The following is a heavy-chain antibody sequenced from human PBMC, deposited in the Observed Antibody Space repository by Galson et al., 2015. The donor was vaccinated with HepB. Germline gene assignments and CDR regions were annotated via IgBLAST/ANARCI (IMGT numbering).Heavy chain of an antibody. CDR2: IYSGGNT. CDR3: AREGAYNYGLTT. J-gene: IGHJ5*02. D-gene: IGHD5-18*01. CDR1: TFIFSTYS. Sequence: SLRLSCAASTFIFSTYSMNWVRQAPGKGLEWVSIIYSGGNTYYADSVRGRFTISRDTSKNTVYLQMNSLRAEDTALYYCAREGAYNYGLTTWGQGTLVTVSS. V-gene: IGHV3-66*02.